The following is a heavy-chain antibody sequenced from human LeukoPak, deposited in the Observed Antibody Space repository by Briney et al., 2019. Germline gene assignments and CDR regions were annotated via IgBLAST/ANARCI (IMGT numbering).Heavy chain of an antibody. CDR2: INPNSGGT. CDR1: GYTFTGYY. Sequence: ASVKVSCKAAGYTFTGYYMHWVRQAPGQGLEWMGWINPNSGGTNYAQKFQRNVTTTRETSISTAYLELSRLRSDDTAVYYCASLLDRAGLLNYYDSSAYYGWAQGPLVTVSS. CDR3: ASLLDRAGLLNYYDSSAYYG. J-gene: IGHJ4*02. D-gene: IGHD3-22*01. V-gene: IGHV1-2*02.